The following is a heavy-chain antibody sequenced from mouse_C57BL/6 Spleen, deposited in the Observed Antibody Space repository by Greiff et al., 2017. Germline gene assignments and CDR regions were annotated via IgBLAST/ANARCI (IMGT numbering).Heavy chain of an antibody. D-gene: IGHD2-2*01. V-gene: IGHV1-18*01. CDR1: GYTFTDYN. Sequence: EVQLQQSGPELVKPGASVKIPCKASGYTFTDYNMDWVKQSHGKSLEWIGDINPNNGGTIYNQKFKGKATLTVDKSSSTAYMELRSLTSEDTAVYYCARHGYDGDWYFDVWGTGTTVTVSS. J-gene: IGHJ1*03. CDR2: INPNNGGT. CDR3: ARHGYDGDWYFDV.